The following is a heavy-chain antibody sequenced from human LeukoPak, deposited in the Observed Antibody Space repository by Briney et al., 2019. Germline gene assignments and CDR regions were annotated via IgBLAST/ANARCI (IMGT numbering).Heavy chain of an antibody. CDR3: ASSGFTMIATFDY. Sequence: SETLSLTCTVSGGSISSSSYYWGWIRQPPGKGLEWIGSIYYSGSTYYNPSLKSRVTISVDTSKNQFSLKLNSVTAADTALYYCASSGFTMIATFDYWGQGTLVTVSS. CDR1: GGSISSSSYY. J-gene: IGHJ4*02. V-gene: IGHV4-39*01. CDR2: IYYSGST. D-gene: IGHD3-22*01.